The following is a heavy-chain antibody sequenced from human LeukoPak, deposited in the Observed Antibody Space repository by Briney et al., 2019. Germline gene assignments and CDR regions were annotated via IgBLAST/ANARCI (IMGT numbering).Heavy chain of an antibody. CDR2: IYYSGST. J-gene: IGHJ4*02. Sequence: SQTLSLTCTVSGGSISSGGYFWTWIRQHPGKGLEWIGYIYYSGSTYYDPSLKSRVTISGDTSKNQFSLKLSSVTAADTAVYYCARARSSYYFDYWGQGTLVTVSS. V-gene: IGHV4-31*03. CDR1: GGSISSGGYF. D-gene: IGHD2-15*01. CDR3: ARARSSYYFDY.